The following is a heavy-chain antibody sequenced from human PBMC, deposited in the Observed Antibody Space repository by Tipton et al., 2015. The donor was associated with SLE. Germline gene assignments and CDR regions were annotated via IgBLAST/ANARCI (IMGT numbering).Heavy chain of an antibody. V-gene: IGHV3-48*01. CDR1: GFTFSSFA. D-gene: IGHD3-22*01. CDR3: ARDIEGAVVITADAFDF. Sequence: SGFTFSSFAMNWVRQAPGKGLQWVSYISSSSSTIYYADSVKGRFAISRDSAKNSLFLQMNSLRAEDTAVYYCARDIEGAVVITADAFDFWGQGAIVTVSS. CDR2: ISSSSSTI. J-gene: IGHJ3*01.